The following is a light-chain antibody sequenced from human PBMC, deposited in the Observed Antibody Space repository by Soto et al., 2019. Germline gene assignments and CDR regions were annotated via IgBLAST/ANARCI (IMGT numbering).Light chain of an antibody. CDR2: DTT. CDR3: LLSYIGTYV. J-gene: IGLJ1*01. CDR1: TGAVTNGHY. Sequence: QAVVTHEPSLTVSPGGTVTLTCGSSTGAVTNGHYPYWFQQKPGQPPRTLIYDTTNRHSWTLARFSRSLLGVKAALTLSGAQSEDEAQYYCLLSYIGTYVFGTGTKVTVL. V-gene: IGLV7-46*01.